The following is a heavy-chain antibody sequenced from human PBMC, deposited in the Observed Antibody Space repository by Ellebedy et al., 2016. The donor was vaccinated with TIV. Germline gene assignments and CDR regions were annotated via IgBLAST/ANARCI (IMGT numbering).Heavy chain of an antibody. CDR3: AKILGYYDSSGYYEVDDDAFDI. CDR1: GFTFSSYA. J-gene: IGHJ3*02. CDR2: ISGSGGST. Sequence: GESLKISCAASGFTFSSYAMSWVRQAPGKGLEWVSAISGSGGSTYYADSVKGRFTISRDNSKNTLYLQMNSLRAEDTAVYYCAKILGYYDSSGYYEVDDDAFDIWGQGTMVTVSS. V-gene: IGHV3-23*01. D-gene: IGHD3-22*01.